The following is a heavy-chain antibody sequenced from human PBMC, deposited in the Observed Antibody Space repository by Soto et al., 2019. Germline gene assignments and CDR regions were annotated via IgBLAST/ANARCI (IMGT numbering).Heavy chain of an antibody. J-gene: IGHJ6*02. D-gene: IGHD6-19*01. V-gene: IGHV1-18*01. CDR2: ISAYNGNT. CDR1: CYTFTSCG. CDR3: GRAPQIAVAGLYYYYGMDV. Sequence: ASAQVSCKTSCYTFTSCGISWVRQAPGQGGEWMGWISAYNGNTNYAQKLQGRVTMTTDTSTSTAYMELRSLRSDDTAVYYCGRAPQIAVAGLYYYYGMDVWGQGTTVTVSS.